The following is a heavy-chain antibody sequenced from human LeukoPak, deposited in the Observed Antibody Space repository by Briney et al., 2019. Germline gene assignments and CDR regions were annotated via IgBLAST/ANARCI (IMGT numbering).Heavy chain of an antibody. V-gene: IGHV1-2*02. CDR3: ARGRDSGSRTFYFDY. CDR1: GYTFTDYY. J-gene: IGHJ4*02. CDR2: ISPISGGT. D-gene: IGHD1-26*01. Sequence: ASVKGSCKASGYTFTDYYLHWVRHAPGQGLEWLAWISPISGGTKYAQKFQGRVTLARDTSISTAYMELSRLRSDDTAMYFCARGRDSGSRTFYFDYWGQGTLVTVSS.